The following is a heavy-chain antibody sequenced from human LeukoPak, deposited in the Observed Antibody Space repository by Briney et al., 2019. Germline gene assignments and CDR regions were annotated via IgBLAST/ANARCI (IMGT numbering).Heavy chain of an antibody. CDR2: IYYSGST. Sequence: PSETLSLTCTVSGGSISSYYWSSIRQSPGKGLEWIGYIYYSGSTNYNPSLKSRVTISVDTSKNQFSLKLSSVTAADTAVYYCARGLGGDYGLPFDYWGQGTLVTVSS. D-gene: IGHD4-17*01. CDR1: GGSISSYY. J-gene: IGHJ4*02. CDR3: ARGLGGDYGLPFDY. V-gene: IGHV4-59*01.